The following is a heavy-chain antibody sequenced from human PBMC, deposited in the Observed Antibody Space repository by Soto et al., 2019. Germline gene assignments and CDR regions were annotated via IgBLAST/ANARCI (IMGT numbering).Heavy chain of an antibody. D-gene: IGHD3-10*01. J-gene: IGHJ6*02. CDR1: GGTFSSYA. Sequence: QVQLVQSGAEVKKPGSSVKVSCKASGGTFSSYAISWVRQAPGQGLEWMGGIIPIFGTANYAQKLQGRVTITADESTSTAYMELSSLRSEDTAVYYCARGGPVVRGTYYYYGMDVWGQGTTVTVSS. V-gene: IGHV1-69*01. CDR2: IIPIFGTA. CDR3: ARGGPVVRGTYYYYGMDV.